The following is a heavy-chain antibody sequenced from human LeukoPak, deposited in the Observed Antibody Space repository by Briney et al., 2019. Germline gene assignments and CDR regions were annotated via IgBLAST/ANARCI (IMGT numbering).Heavy chain of an antibody. Sequence: GGSLRLSCAASGFTFSSYGMHWVRQAPGKGLEWVAFIRYDGSNKYYADSVKGRFTISRDNSKNTLYLQMNSLRSEDTAVYYCARAWGSSSWYEHWFDPWGQGTLVTVSS. V-gene: IGHV3-30*02. J-gene: IGHJ5*02. CDR1: GFTFSSYG. D-gene: IGHD6-13*01. CDR2: IRYDGSNK. CDR3: ARAWGSSSWYEHWFDP.